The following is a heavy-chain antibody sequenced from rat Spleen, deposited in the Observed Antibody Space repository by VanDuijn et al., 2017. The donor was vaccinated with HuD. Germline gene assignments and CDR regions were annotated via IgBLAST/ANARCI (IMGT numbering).Heavy chain of an antibody. CDR1: GFTFSDYY. Sequence: EVQLVESDGGLVQPGRSLKLSCAASGFTFSDYYMAWVRQAPTKGLEWVASISYDGSYTYYRDSVKGRFTISRDNARSTLYLQMDSLTSEDTANYYCARQLIITVVTSYFDSWGQGVMVTVSS. CDR3: ARQLIITVVTSYFDS. V-gene: IGHV5-29*01. D-gene: IGHD1-1*01. CDR2: ISYDGSYT. J-gene: IGHJ2*01.